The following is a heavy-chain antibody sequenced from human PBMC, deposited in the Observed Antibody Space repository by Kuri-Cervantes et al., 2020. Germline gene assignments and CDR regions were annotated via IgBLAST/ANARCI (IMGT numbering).Heavy chain of an antibody. V-gene: IGHV1-69*05. J-gene: IGHJ3*02. Sequence: SVKVSCKASGGTFSSYAISWVRQAPGQGLEWMGGIIPIFGTANYAQKFQGRVTMTTDTSTSTAYMELRSLRSDDTAVYYCARDAAGDDAFDIWGQGTMVTVSS. CDR2: IIPIFGTA. CDR1: GGTFSSYA. D-gene: IGHD6-13*01. CDR3: ARDAAGDDAFDI.